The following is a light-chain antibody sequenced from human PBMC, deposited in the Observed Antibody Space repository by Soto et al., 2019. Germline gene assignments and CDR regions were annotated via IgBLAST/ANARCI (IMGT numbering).Light chain of an antibody. CDR1: SSDVGGFNS. Sequence: QSALTQPASVSGSPGQSITISCTGTSSDVGGFNSVSWFQQHPGKALKLIIYEVSTRPSGVSNRFSGSKSGNTASLTISGLQAEDEADYYCYSFTSSNTWVFGGGTKLTVL. CDR3: YSFTSSNTWV. CDR2: EVS. J-gene: IGLJ3*02. V-gene: IGLV2-14*01.